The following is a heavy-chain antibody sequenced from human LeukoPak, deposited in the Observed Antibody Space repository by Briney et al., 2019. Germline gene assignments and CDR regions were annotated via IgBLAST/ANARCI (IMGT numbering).Heavy chain of an antibody. CDR3: ARVLLADGYKEMAVVGYFDY. V-gene: IGHV3-11*04. D-gene: IGHD5-24*01. CDR2: ISSSGRTI. Sequence: GGSLRLSCAASGFTFSDYYMSWIRQAPGKGIEWVSYISSSGRTIYYADSVKGRFTISRDNAKNSLYLQMNSLRAEDTAVYYCARVLLADGYKEMAVVGYFDYWGQGTLVTVSS. CDR1: GFTFSDYY. J-gene: IGHJ4*02.